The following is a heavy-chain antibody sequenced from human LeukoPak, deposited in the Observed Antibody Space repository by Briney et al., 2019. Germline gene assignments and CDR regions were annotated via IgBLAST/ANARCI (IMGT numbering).Heavy chain of an antibody. CDR2: ISSSGSTI. CDR3: AKANAGYYDILTGCYKTPYCFDY. Sequence: PGGSLRLSCAASGFTFSSYDMNWVRQAPGKGLEWVSSISSSGSTIYYADSVKGRFTISRDNAKNSLYLQMKSLRAEDTAVYYCAKANAGYYDILTGCYKTPYCFDYWGQGTLVTVSS. D-gene: IGHD3-9*01. CDR1: GFTFSSYD. V-gene: IGHV3-48*03. J-gene: IGHJ4*02.